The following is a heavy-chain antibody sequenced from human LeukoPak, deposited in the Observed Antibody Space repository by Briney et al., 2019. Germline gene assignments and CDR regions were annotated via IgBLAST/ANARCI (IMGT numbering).Heavy chain of an antibody. CDR1: GYTFTSYG. V-gene: IGHV1-2*02. CDR2: INPNSGGT. J-gene: IGHJ4*02. D-gene: IGHD1-26*01. CDR3: ARVTPLEGGSYYFDY. Sequence: ASVKVSCKASGYTFTSYGISWVRQAPGQGLEWMGWINPNSGGTNYAQKFQGRVTMTRDTSISTAYMELSRLRSDDTAVYYCARVTPLEGGSYYFDYWGQGTLVTVSS.